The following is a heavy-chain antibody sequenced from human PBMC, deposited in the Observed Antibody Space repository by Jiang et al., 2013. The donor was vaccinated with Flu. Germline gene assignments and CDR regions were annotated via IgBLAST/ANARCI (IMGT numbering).Heavy chain of an antibody. V-gene: IGHV3-23*01. Sequence: QLLESGGGVVQPGESLRLSCAASGFTFSSYAMSWVRQAPGKGLEWVSAISGSGGSTYYADSVKGRFTISRDNSKNTLYLQMNSLRAEDTAVYYCATEDHPLHYFDFWGQGTLVTVSS. CDR3: ATEDHPLHYFDF. CDR1: GFTFSSYA. CDR2: ISGSGGST. D-gene: IGHD1-14*01. J-gene: IGHJ4*02.